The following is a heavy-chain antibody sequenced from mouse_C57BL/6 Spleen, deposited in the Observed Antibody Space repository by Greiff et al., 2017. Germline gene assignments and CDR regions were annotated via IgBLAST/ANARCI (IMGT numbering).Heavy chain of an antibody. V-gene: IGHV5-17*01. CDR3: AKYIYFYGRSCPCYFDV. J-gene: IGHJ1*03. D-gene: IGHD1-1*01. CDR2: ISSGSSTI. CDR1: GFTFSDYG. Sequence: EVQGVESGGGLVKPGGSLKLSCAASGFTFSDYGMHWVRQAPEKGLEWVAYISSGSSTIYYADTVKGRFTISRDNAKNTLFLQMTSLRSEDPAMFKCAKYIYFYGRSCPCYFDVWGTGTTVTASS.